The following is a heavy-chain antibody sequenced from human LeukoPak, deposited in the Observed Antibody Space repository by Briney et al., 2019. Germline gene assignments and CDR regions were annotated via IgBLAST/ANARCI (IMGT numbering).Heavy chain of an antibody. D-gene: IGHD2-21*01. CDR1: GFAFSDSW. Sequence: GGSLRLSCAASGFAFSDSWMTWVRQAPGKGLEWVGRIRSKIDGGATDYAAPVKGRFTISRDDSKNTLYLQINSLKIEDTAMYYCYTSITDYWGQGTLVTVSS. J-gene: IGHJ4*02. V-gene: IGHV3-15*01. CDR2: IRSKIDGGAT. CDR3: YTSITDY.